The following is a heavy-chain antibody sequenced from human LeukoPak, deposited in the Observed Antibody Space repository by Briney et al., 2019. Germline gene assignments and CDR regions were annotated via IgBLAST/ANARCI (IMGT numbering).Heavy chain of an antibody. Sequence: SETLSLTCTVSGGSISSYYWSWIRQPPGKGLEWIGYIYYSGSTNYNPSLKSRVTISVDTSKNQFPLKLSSVTAADTAVYYCARVRRAYSSGWYYDYWGQGTLVTVPS. J-gene: IGHJ4*02. CDR2: IYYSGST. V-gene: IGHV4-59*01. D-gene: IGHD6-19*01. CDR1: GGSISSYY. CDR3: ARVRRAYSSGWYYDY.